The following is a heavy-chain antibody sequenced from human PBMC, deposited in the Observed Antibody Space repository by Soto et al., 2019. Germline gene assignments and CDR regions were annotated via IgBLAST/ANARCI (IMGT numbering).Heavy chain of an antibody. J-gene: IGHJ4*01. CDR1: GFTFSSYA. Sequence: GGSLRLSCAASGFTFSSYAMSWVRQAPGKGLEWVSSISGSGGSTYYADSVKGRFAISRDDSKNMVYLQMNSLKTEDTAVYYCTTDSYITIVIIRFDYWGHGTLVTVS. CDR3: TTDSYITIVIIRFDY. V-gene: IGHV3-23*01. D-gene: IGHD3-16*02. CDR2: ISGSGGST.